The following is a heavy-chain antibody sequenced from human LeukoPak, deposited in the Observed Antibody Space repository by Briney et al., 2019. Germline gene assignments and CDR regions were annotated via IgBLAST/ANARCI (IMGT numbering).Heavy chain of an antibody. CDR2: INHSRGT. CDR1: GGSFSGYY. CDR3: ARKDIVVVPAAPDGYMDV. V-gene: IGHV4-34*01. J-gene: IGHJ6*03. Sequence: SETLSLTCAVYGGSFSGYYWSWIRQPPGKGLEWIGEINHSRGTNYNPPLKSRVTISVDTSKNHFSLKLSSVTAADTAVYYCARKDIVVVPAAPDGYMDVWGKGTTVTVSS. D-gene: IGHD2-2*01.